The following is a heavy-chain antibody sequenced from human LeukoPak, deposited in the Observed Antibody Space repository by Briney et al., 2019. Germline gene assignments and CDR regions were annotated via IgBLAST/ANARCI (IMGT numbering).Heavy chain of an antibody. CDR1: GGSISSYY. V-gene: IGHV4-59*12. J-gene: IGHJ4*02. D-gene: IGHD2-15*01. CDR3: ARDPMVVALDY. Sequence: PSETLSLTCTVSGGSISSYYWSWIRQPPGKGLEWIGYIYYSGSTNYNPSLKSRVTISVDTSKNQFSLKLSSVTAADTAVYYCARDPMVVALDYWGQGTLVTVSS. CDR2: IYYSGST.